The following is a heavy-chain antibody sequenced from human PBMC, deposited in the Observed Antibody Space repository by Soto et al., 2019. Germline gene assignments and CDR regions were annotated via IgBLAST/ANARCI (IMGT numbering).Heavy chain of an antibody. CDR3: ARDTGFGFWYFDL. V-gene: IGHV3-30-3*01. CDR1: GFTFSSYA. CDR2: ISYDGSNK. J-gene: IGHJ2*01. D-gene: IGHD3-3*01. Sequence: GGSLRLSCAASGFTFSSYAMHWVRQAPGKGLEWVAVISYDGSNKYYADSVKGRFTISRDNSKNTLYLQMNSLRAGDTAVYYCARDTGFGFWYFDLWGRGTLVTVSS.